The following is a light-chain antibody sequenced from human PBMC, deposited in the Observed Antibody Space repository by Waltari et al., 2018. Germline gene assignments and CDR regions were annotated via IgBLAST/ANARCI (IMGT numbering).Light chain of an antibody. V-gene: IGKV1-17*01. CDR1: QGISTY. J-gene: IGKJ4*01. CDR2: AAS. CDR3: LQYNSNPPT. Sequence: DIQMTQSPSSLSASAGDRVTITCRASQGISTYLNWYQQKPGKAPKRLIYAASSLESGVPSRFSGSGSGTDFTLTISSLQPEDFATYYCLQYNSNPPTFGGGIKVEIK.